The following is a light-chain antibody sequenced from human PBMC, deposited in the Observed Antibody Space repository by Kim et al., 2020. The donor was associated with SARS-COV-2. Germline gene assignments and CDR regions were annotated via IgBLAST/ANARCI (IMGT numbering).Light chain of an antibody. CDR1: GSNIGMNT. Sequence: GQRVTISCSGSGSNIGMNTVNWYQQCPGTAPKLLIYSDHQRPSGVPDRFSASKSGTSATLAISGLRSGDEAAYYCATWDDSIDAWVFGGGTKLTVL. J-gene: IGLJ3*02. CDR2: SDH. CDR3: ATWDDSIDAWV. V-gene: IGLV1-44*01.